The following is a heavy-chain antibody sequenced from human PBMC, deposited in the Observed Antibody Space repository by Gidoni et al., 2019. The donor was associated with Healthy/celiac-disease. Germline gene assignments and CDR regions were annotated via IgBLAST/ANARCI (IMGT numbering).Heavy chain of an antibody. D-gene: IGHD3-10*01. V-gene: IGHV4-34*01. CDR1: GGSFSGYY. CDR3: ARVGGGWFDP. J-gene: IGHJ5*02. Sequence: QVQLQQWRAGLLNPSETLSLTCAVYGGSFSGYYWSRICQPPGKGLEWIGEINHSGSTNYNPSLKRRVTISVDTSKNQFSLKLSSVTAADTAVYYCARVGGGWFDPWGQGTLVTVSS. CDR2: INHSGST.